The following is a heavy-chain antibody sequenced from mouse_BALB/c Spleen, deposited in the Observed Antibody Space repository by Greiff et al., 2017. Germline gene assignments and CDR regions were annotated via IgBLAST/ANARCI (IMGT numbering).Heavy chain of an antibody. CDR3: ASLITTVVAEAY. CDR2: ISSGGSYT. Sequence: EVMLVESGGDLVKPGGSLKLSCAASGFTFSSYGMSWVRQTPDKRLEWVATISSGGSYTYYPDSVKGRFTISRDNAKNTLYLQMSSLKSEDTAMYYCASLITTVVAEAYWGQGTLVTVSA. V-gene: IGHV5-6*01. CDR1: GFTFSSYG. D-gene: IGHD1-1*01. J-gene: IGHJ3*01.